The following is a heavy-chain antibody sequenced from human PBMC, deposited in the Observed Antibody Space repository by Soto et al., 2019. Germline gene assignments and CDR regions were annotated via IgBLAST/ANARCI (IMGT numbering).Heavy chain of an antibody. Sequence: QVQLQESGPGLVKPSETLSLTCTVSGGSISNYYWSWLRQPPGKGLEWIGYLYYTGSTNYNPSLKIRVTISVDTSENQFSLRLSSVTAADTAIYYCARGRHWLDYWGQGTLVTVSS. CDR3: ARGRHWLDY. V-gene: IGHV4-59*01. CDR2: LYYTGST. J-gene: IGHJ4*02. D-gene: IGHD6-19*01. CDR1: GGSISNYY.